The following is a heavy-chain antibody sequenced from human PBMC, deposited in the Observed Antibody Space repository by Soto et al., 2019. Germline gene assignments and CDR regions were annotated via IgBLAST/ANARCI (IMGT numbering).Heavy chain of an antibody. CDR3: AKVGTMIVVVSGMDV. CDR2: ISYDGSNK. CDR1: GFTFSSYG. Sequence: QVQLVESGGGVVQPGRSLRLSCAASGFTFSSYGMHWVRQAPGKGLEWVAVISYDGSNKYYADSVKGRFTISRDNSKNTLYLQMNSLRAEDTAVYYCAKVGTMIVVVSGMDVWGQGTTVPVSS. J-gene: IGHJ6*02. D-gene: IGHD3-22*01. V-gene: IGHV3-30*18.